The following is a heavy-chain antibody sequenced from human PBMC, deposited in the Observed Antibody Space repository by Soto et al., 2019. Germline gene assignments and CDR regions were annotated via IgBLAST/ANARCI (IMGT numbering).Heavy chain of an antibody. CDR1: GFTFSSYA. V-gene: IGHV3-23*01. D-gene: IGHD4-17*01. Sequence: GGSLRLSCAASGFTFSSYAMSWVRQAPGKGLEWVSIITIDGRTYYADSLKGRFTISRDNSKNTVYLQMNSLRAEDTAVYYCAKDYSTVTTDPLSVVLFDYWGQGALVTVSS. J-gene: IGHJ4*02. CDR2: ITIDGRT. CDR3: AKDYSTVTTDPLSVVLFDY.